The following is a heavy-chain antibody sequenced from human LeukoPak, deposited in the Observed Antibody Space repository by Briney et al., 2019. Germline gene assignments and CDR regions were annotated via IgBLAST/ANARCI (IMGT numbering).Heavy chain of an antibody. J-gene: IGHJ5*02. CDR1: GDSMTSSRFS. D-gene: IGHD2-15*01. Sequence: SQTLSLTCDVSGDSMTSSRFSWSWLRQPPGKGLEWIGYSYHGGSTHYNPSLQSRVTISVDRSEKQFSLNLNSVTAADTAVYYCARMVVDVTRWFDPWGQGTLVTVSS. CDR2: SYHGGST. V-gene: IGHV4-30-2*01. CDR3: ARMVVDVTRWFDP.